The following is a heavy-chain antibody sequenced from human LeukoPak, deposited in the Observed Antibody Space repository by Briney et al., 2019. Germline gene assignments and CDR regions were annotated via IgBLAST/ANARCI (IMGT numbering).Heavy chain of an antibody. Sequence: GGSLRLSCAASGFTFGSYSMNWVRQAPGKGLEWVSSISSSSGYIYYADSVKGRFTISRDNAKNSLYLQMNSLRAEDTAVYYCARGEMGYDILTGYYQRYFDYWGQGTLVTVSS. CDR1: GFTFGSYS. J-gene: IGHJ4*02. D-gene: IGHD3-9*01. CDR2: ISSSSGYI. V-gene: IGHV3-21*01. CDR3: ARGEMGYDILTGYYQRYFDY.